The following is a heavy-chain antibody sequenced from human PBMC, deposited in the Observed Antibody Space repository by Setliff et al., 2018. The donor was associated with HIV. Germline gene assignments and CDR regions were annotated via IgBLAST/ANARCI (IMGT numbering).Heavy chain of an antibody. D-gene: IGHD1-26*01. V-gene: IGHV3-30*07. Sequence: GESLKISCVASGFTFSTFAMHWVRQAPGKGLEWVSVISYDGSRISYAGSVKGRFTISRDNSKNTLTMVMNSLRAEDTAMYYCVRDYVRPGTVGTTSPLDNWGQGTLVTVSS. J-gene: IGHJ1*01. CDR2: ISYDGSRI. CDR1: GFTFSTFA. CDR3: VRDYVRPGTVGTTSPLDN.